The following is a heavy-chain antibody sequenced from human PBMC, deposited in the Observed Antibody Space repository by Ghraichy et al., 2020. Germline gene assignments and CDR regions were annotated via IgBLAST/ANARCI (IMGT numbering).Heavy chain of an antibody. V-gene: IGHV3-74*03. CDR2: VASDGSGI. CDR1: GFSFSQYW. J-gene: IGHJ4*02. Sequence: GESLNISCAASGFSFSQYWMHWVRQIPGKGLVWVARVASDGSGITYADSVKGRITISRDNAKNTLSLQMSSLTAEDTAIYYCVRACVSSGWYYLDYWGQGTLFTVSS. D-gene: IGHD6-19*01. CDR3: VRACVSSGWYYLDY.